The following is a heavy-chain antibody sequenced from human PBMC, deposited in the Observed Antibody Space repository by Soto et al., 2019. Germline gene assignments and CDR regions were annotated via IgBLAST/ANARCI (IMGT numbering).Heavy chain of an antibody. J-gene: IGHJ1*01. Sequence: QVQLVQSGAEVKKPGASVKISCKASGYTFTTYAIHWVRQAPGQRLEWMGWISAGNGNTKYLQKFQGKVTITRDTSANTDYMEVSSQRSENTAVYYCARDLSLEVGAPPHWGQGTLVNVSS. V-gene: IGHV1-3*01. D-gene: IGHD1-26*01. CDR3: ARDLSLEVGAPPH. CDR2: ISAGNGNT. CDR1: GYTFTTYA.